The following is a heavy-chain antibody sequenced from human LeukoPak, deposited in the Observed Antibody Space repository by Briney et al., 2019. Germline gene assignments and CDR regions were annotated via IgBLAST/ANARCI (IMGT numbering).Heavy chain of an antibody. Sequence: GGSLRLSCTASGFSFTTYWLSWVGQGPGKELEWVANVRQDGGEQQYADSLRGRFTISRDNAKNSVYLQMNSLRAEDTAVYFCARDRVGGFFDYWGRGTQVTVSS. CDR1: GFSFTTYW. D-gene: IGHD6-25*01. CDR3: ARDRVGGFFDY. J-gene: IGHJ4*02. CDR2: VRQDGGEQ. V-gene: IGHV3-7*04.